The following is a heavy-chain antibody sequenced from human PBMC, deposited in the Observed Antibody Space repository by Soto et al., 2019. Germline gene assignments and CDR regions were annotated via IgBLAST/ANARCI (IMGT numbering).Heavy chain of an antibody. CDR1: GFTFSSYA. CDR2: ISGSGGST. V-gene: IGHV3-23*01. D-gene: IGHD6-13*01. CDR3: AKDISSGYYFDY. J-gene: IGHJ4*02. Sequence: EVQLLESGGGLVQPGGSLRLSCAASGFTFSSYAMSWVRQAPGKGLEWVSAISGSGGSTYYADSVKGRFTIPRQNSKNTLYLQMNSLRAEDTAVYYCAKDISSGYYFDYWGQGTLVTVSS.